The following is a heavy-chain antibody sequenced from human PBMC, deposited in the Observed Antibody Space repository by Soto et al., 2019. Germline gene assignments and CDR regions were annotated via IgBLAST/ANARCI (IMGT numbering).Heavy chain of an antibody. J-gene: IGHJ5*02. V-gene: IGHV1-2*04. CDR3: ARGTNGWYSNWFDP. CDR1: GYTFTGYY. CDR2: INPNSGGI. Sequence: QVQLVQSGAEVKKPGASVKVSCKASGYTFTGYYMHWVRQAPGQGLEWMGWINPNSGGINYAQKFQGWVTMTRDTSISTAYMELSRLRSDDTAVYYCARGTNGWYSNWFDPWGQGTLVTVSS. D-gene: IGHD6-19*01.